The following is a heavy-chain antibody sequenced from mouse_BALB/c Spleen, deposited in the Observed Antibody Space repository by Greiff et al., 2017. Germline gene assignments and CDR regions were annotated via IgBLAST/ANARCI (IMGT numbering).Heavy chain of an antibody. D-gene: IGHD1-1*01. CDR1: GFNFNDSY. Sequence: EVQLHQSGAELVKPGASVKLSCTASGFNFNDSYMNWVKQRPEQGLEWIGRIDPANGNTKYDPKFQGEATLTADTSSNTAYLQLSSLTSEDTAVYYCPRNYGSNYYFDDWGQGTTLTVAS. V-gene: IGHV14-3*02. CDR3: PRNYGSNYYFDD. CDR2: IDPANGNT. J-gene: IGHJ2*01.